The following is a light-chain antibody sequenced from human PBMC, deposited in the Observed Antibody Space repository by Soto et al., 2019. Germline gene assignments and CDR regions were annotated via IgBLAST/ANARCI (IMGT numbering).Light chain of an antibody. CDR2: DNS. CDR1: SSNIGSNP. V-gene: IGLV1-40*01. CDR3: QSYDSRLSAVV. J-gene: IGLJ2*01. Sequence: QSVLTQPPSASGTPGLRVTFSCSGSSSNIGSNPVSWYQLLPGTAPKLLIYDNSNRPSGVPDRFSGSKSGTSASLAITGLQAEDGTDYYCQSYDSRLSAVVFGGGTKLTVL.